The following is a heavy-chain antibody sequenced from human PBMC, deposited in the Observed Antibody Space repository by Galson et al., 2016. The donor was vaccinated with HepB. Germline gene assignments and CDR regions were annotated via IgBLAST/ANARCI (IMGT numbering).Heavy chain of an antibody. CDR3: AREKYTTGYYYLDY. J-gene: IGHJ4*02. CDR2: IWYDGSNK. CDR1: GFTFNTYA. V-gene: IGHV3-33*01. Sequence: SLRLSCAASGFTFNTYAMHWVRQAPGKGLQWVALIWYDGSNKYYADSVKGRFTISRDNSKNTLYLQLNSLTAEDTAVYYCAREKYTTGYYYLDYWGQGTLVTVSS. D-gene: IGHD6-19*01.